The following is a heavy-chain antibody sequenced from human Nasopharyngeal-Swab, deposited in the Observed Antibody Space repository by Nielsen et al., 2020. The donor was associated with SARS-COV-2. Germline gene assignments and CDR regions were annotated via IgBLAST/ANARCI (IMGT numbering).Heavy chain of an antibody. CDR1: GFTVTYNY. V-gene: IGHV3-53*01. CDR3: ARDRGFDGYYYMDV. D-gene: IGHD3-10*01. J-gene: IGHJ6*03. Sequence: GESLKISCAAPGFTVTYNYMSWVRQAPGKGLEWVSLISTGGTTSYADSVRGRFTISRDISKNTLYLQMNSLRAEDTAVYYCARDRGFDGYYYMDVWGKGTTVTVSS. CDR2: ISTGGTT.